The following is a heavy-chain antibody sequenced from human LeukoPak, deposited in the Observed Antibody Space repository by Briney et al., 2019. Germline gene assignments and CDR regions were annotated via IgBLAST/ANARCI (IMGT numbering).Heavy chain of an antibody. Sequence: SVKVSCKASGGSFTFTSHAISWVRQAPGQGLEWMGGLIPIYGSANYAQKFQGRVTITSDESTRTVYMELSSLRPEDSAVYYCAGFFYDNSGDAFDLWGQGTMVTVSS. V-gene: IGHV1-69*13. CDR2: LIPIYGSA. CDR3: AGFFYDNSGDAFDL. J-gene: IGHJ3*01. D-gene: IGHD3-22*01. CDR1: GGSFTFTSHA.